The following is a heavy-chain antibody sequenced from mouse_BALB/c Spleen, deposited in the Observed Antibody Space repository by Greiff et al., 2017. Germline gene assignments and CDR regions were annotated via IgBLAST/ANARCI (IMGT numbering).Heavy chain of an antibody. CDR1: GFSLTSYG. CDR3: AREEITTATGAMDY. V-gene: IGHV2-9*02. D-gene: IGHD1-2*01. CDR2: IWAGGGT. J-gene: IGHJ4*01. Sequence: QVQLKQSGPGLVAPSQSLSITCTVSGFSLTSYGVHWVRQPPGKGLEWLGVIWAGGGTNYNSALMSRLSISKDNSKSQVFLKMNSLQTDDTAMYYCAREEITTATGAMDYWGQGTSVTVSS.